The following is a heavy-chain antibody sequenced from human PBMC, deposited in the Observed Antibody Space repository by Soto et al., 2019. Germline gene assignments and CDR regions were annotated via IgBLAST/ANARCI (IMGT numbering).Heavy chain of an antibody. CDR2: ISYDGSNK. D-gene: IGHD5-12*01. V-gene: IGHV3-30-3*01. J-gene: IGHJ4*02. Sequence: QVQLVESGGGVVQPGRSLRLSCAASGFTFSSYAMYWVRQAPGKGLEWVAVISYDGSNKYYADSVKGRFTISRDNSKNTLYLQMNSLRAEDTAVYYCARGSQRYSGYDTFDYWGQGTLVTVSS. CDR1: GFTFSSYA. CDR3: ARGSQRYSGYDTFDY.